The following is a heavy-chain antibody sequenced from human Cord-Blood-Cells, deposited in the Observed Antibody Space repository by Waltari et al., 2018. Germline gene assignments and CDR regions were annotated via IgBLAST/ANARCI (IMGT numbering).Heavy chain of an antibody. CDR1: GYTFTGYY. V-gene: IGHV1-2*02. Sequence: QVQLVQSGAEVKKPGASVKVSCKASGYTFTGYYMHWVRQAPGQGLEWMGWINPSSGGTNYAQEFQGRVTRTRDTSISTAYMELSRLRSDDTAVYYCARGVYGSGSYVDYWGQGTLVTVSS. D-gene: IGHD3-10*01. CDR2: INPSSGGT. CDR3: ARGVYGSGSYVDY. J-gene: IGHJ4*02.